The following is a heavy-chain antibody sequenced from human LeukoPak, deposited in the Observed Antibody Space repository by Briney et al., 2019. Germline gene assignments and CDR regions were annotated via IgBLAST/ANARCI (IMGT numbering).Heavy chain of an antibody. CDR2: IYTSGST. J-gene: IGHJ4*02. D-gene: IGHD3-3*01. V-gene: IGHV4-4*07. CDR1: GGSISSYY. Sequence: SETLSHTCTVSGGSISSYYWSWIRQPAGKGLEWIGRIYTSGSTNYNPSLKSRVTMSVDTSKNQFSLKLSSVTAADTAVYYCARAQYYDFWSGYYKYYFDYWGQGTLVTVSS. CDR3: ARAQYYDFWSGYYKYYFDY.